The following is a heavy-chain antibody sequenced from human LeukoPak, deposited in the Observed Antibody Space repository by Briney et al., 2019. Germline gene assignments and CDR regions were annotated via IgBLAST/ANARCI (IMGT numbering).Heavy chain of an antibody. CDR2: IYYSGST. V-gene: IGHV4-61*01. Sequence: SETLSLTCTVSGGSISSSSYYWGWIRQPPGKGLEWIGYIYYSGSTNYNPSLKSRVTISVDTSKNQFSLKLSSVTAADTAVYYCAREDPGAFDIWGQGTMVTVSS. CDR3: AREDPGAFDI. D-gene: IGHD3-10*01. J-gene: IGHJ3*02. CDR1: GGSISSSSYY.